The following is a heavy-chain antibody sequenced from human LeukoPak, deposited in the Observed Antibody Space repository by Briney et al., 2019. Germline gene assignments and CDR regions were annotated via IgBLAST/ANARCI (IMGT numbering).Heavy chain of an antibody. V-gene: IGHV3-48*03. Sequence: GSLRLSCAASGFTFSTYEMNWVRQAPGKGLEWVSYISGSGNGIHYADSVKGRFTISRDNAKNSLYLQMNSLRVEDTAIYYCARNRGGWYRWFDPWGQGTLVTVSS. CDR2: ISGSGNGI. CDR1: GFTFSTYE. D-gene: IGHD6-19*01. J-gene: IGHJ5*02. CDR3: ARNRGGWYRWFDP.